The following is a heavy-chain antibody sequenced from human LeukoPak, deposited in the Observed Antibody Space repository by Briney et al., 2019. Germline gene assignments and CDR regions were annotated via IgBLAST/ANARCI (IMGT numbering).Heavy chain of an antibody. CDR2: IYYSGST. D-gene: IGHD2-15*01. CDR1: GYSISSGYY. J-gene: IGHJ5*02. CDR3: ARLVCSGGSCSNWFDP. Sequence: PSETLSLTCTVSGYSISSGYYWGWIRQPPGKGLEWIGSIYYSGSTYYSPSLKSRVTISVDTSKNQFSLKLSSVTAADTAVYYCARLVCSGGSCSNWFDPWGQGTLVTVSS. V-gene: IGHV4-38-2*02.